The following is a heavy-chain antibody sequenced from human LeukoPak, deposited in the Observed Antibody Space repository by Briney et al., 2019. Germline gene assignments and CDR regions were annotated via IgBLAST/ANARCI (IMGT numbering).Heavy chain of an antibody. Sequence: GGTLRLSCAASGFTFNSYAMNWVRQAPGKGLEWVAFIRSDGYHTYYADSVKGRFTITRDNSKNTLYLQMNSLRLEDMAVYYCAKPSGSGVDYWGRGTRVTVSS. CDR3: AKPSGSGVDY. J-gene: IGHJ4*02. D-gene: IGHD1-26*01. CDR2: IRSDGYHT. V-gene: IGHV3-30*02. CDR1: GFTFNSYA.